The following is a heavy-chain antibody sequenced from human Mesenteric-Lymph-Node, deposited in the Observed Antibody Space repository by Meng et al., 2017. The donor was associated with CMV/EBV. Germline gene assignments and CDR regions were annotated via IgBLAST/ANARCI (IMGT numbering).Heavy chain of an antibody. V-gene: IGHV6-1*01. CDR1: GDSVSSNSAA. J-gene: IGHJ4*02. CDR2: TYYRSKWYN. D-gene: IGHD1-26*01. CDR3: ARDLFSELRPYYFDY. Sequence: LRLSCAISGDSVSSNSAAWNWIRQSPSRGLEWLGRTYYRSKWYNGYAVSVKSRITINPDTSKNQFSLQLNSVTPEDTAVYYCARDLFSELRPYYFDYWGQGTLVTVSS.